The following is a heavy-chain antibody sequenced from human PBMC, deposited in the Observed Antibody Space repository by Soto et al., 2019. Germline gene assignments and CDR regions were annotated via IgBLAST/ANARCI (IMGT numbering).Heavy chain of an antibody. CDR1: GGSFSDYA. CDR3: ARGYRHGYFYALDV. D-gene: IGHD5-18*01. V-gene: IGHV1-69*01. Sequence: QVQLVQSGAEVTKPGSSVKVSCKTYGGSFSDYAINWVRQAPGQGLEWMGGIIPMYGIANYAPKFQGRVTITADESTRTAYMEVSSLRSEDTALFYCARGYRHGYFYALDVWGQGTTVTVSS. CDR2: IIPMYGIA. J-gene: IGHJ6*02.